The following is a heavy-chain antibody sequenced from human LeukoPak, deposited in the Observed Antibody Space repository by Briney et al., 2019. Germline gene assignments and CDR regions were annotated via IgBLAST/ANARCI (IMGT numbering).Heavy chain of an antibody. CDR3: TRGGFDSSGWYTPFDY. V-gene: IGHV4-61*02. Sequence: PSQTLSLTCTVSGGSISSGSYYWSWIRQPAGKGLEWIGRIYTSGSTYYNPSLKSRVTISVDTSKNQFSLRLNSVTAADTAVYYCTRGGFDSSGWYTPFDYWGQGTLVTVSS. CDR1: GGSISSGSYY. CDR2: IYTSGST. J-gene: IGHJ4*02. D-gene: IGHD6-19*01.